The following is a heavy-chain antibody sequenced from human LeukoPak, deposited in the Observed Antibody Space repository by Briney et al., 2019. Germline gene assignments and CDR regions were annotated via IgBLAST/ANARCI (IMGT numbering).Heavy chain of an antibody. CDR1: GGSISSSSYY. CDR3: ARVVRGVMGYYYYMDV. CDR2: IYYSGST. Sequence: PSETLSLTCTVSGGSISSSSYYWGWIRQPPGKGLEWIGSIYYSGSTYYNPSLKSRVTISVDTSKNQFSLKLSSVTAADTAVYYCARVVRGVMGYYYYMDVWGKGTTVTISS. V-gene: IGHV4-39*01. D-gene: IGHD3-10*01. J-gene: IGHJ6*03.